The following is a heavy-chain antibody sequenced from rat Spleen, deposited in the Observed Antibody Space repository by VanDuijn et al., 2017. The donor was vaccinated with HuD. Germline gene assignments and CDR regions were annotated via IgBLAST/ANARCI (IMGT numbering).Heavy chain of an antibody. J-gene: IGHJ1*01. CDR1: GFSLTSYH. V-gene: IGHV2-32*01. CDR2: MWSDGDT. D-gene: IGHD1-9*01. CDR3: ASLTTGIPLDYWYFDF. Sequence: QVQLKESGPGLVQPSQTLSLTCTVSGFSLTSYHVHWVRQPPGKGLEWMGVMWSDGDTSYNSALKSRLSISRDTSKSQVFLKMSSLQTEDTATYYCASLTTGIPLDYWYFDFWGPGTMVTVSS.